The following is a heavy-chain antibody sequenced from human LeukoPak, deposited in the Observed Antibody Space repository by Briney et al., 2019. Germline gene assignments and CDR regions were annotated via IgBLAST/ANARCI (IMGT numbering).Heavy chain of an antibody. J-gene: IGHJ4*02. V-gene: IGHV3-7*01. CDR2: IKQDGSEK. CDR1: GFIFSSYW. Sequence: GGSLRLSCVGSGFIFSSYWMSWVRQAPGKGLEWVANIKQDGSEKYYVDSVKGRFTISRDNAKNSLYLQMNSLRAEDTAVYYCATRYGYWGQGTLVTVSS. D-gene: IGHD3-16*01. CDR3: ATRYGY.